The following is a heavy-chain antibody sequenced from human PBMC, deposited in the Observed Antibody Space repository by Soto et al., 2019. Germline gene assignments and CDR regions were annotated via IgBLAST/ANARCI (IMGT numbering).Heavy chain of an antibody. J-gene: IGHJ3*01. CDR1: GFTISGKKY. Sequence: VGSLRLSCAAFGFTISGKKYVAWVRQAPGKGLEWVSALYDLDGSFYAASVKGRFTTSSDSSKTTVYLQMNDLRPDDTAVYYCATWHEREHAYDVWGQGTTVTVSS. D-gene: IGHD1-1*01. CDR3: ATWHEREHAYDV. V-gene: IGHV3-53*01. CDR2: LYDLDGS.